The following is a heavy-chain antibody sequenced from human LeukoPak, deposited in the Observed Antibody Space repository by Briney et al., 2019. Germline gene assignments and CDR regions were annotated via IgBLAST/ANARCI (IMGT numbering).Heavy chain of an antibody. D-gene: IGHD1-26*01. J-gene: IGHJ1*01. CDR3: ARAQGGGVGATWYFQH. CDR1: GYTFTSYG. CDR2: ISAYNGNT. Sequence: GASVKVSCKASGYTFTSYGISWVRQAPGQGLEWMGWISAYNGNTNYAQKFQGRVTMTTDTSTSTVYMELSSLRSEDTAVYYCARAQGGGVGATWYFQHWGQGTLVTVSS. V-gene: IGHV1-18*01.